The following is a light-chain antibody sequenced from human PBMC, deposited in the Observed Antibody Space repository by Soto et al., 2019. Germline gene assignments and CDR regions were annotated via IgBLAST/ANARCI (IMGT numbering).Light chain of an antibody. CDR2: AAS. Sequence: DIQMTQSPSSLSASVGDRVTITCRASQGISNWLAWYQQKPGRVPKLLIYAASTLHSGVPSRFSGSGSGTDFTLTISSLQPEDVATYYCQKYNSAPWTFGQGTKVDI. J-gene: IGKJ1*01. CDR3: QKYNSAPWT. CDR1: QGISNW. V-gene: IGKV1-27*01.